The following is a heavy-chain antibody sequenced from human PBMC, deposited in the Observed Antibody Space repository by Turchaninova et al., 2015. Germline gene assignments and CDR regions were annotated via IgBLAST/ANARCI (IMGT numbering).Heavy chain of an antibody. CDR1: GFTFSSYN. CDR2: IGSDGSVI. J-gene: IGHJ3*02. Sequence: LVESGGGLVQPGGSLRLSCVASGFTFSSYNMNLVRPAPGKGLERLSFIGSDGSVIYYADSVKGRFIISRDNAKNSLYLQVNSLRVEDTAVYYCARDSPGYGALDIWGQGTMVTVSS. D-gene: IGHD2-15*01. V-gene: IGHV3-48*04. CDR3: ARDSPGYGALDI.